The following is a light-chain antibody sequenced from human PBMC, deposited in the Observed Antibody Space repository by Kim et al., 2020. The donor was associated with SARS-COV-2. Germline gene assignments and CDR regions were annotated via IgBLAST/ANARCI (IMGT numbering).Light chain of an antibody. V-gene: IGKV1-17*01. CDR2: GAS. CDR1: QDIRND. Sequence: DLQMTQSPSSLSASVGDRVTITCRASQDIRNDLGWYQQNPGRATKRLIYGASSLQSGVPSRFSGSGSGTEFTLTISSLQPEDFATYFCLQHNTHPVTFGQGTRLAIK. J-gene: IGKJ5*01. CDR3: LQHNTHPVT.